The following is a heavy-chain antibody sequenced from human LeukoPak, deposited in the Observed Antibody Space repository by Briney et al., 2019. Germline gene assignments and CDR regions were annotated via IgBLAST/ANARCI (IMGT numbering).Heavy chain of an antibody. J-gene: IGHJ6*03. Sequence: GGSLRLSCAASGFTFSSYSMNWVRQAPGKGLEWVSSISSSSSYIYYADSVKGRFTISRDNAKNSLYLQMNSLRAEDTAVYYCAREPYSSSSGYYYYHMDVWGKGTTVTVSS. CDR3: AREPYSSSSGYYYYHMDV. V-gene: IGHV3-21*01. D-gene: IGHD6-6*01. CDR2: ISSSSSYI. CDR1: GFTFSSYS.